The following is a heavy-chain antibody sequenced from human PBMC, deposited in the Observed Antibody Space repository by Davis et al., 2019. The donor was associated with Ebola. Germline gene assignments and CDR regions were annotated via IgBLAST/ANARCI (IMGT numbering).Heavy chain of an antibody. CDR1: GYTFTSYY. Sequence: ASVKVSCKASGYTFTSYYMHWVRQAPGQGLEWMGIINPSGGSTSYAQKFQGRVAMTRDTSTSTVYMELSSLRSEDTAVYYCVLCGTSCFHYFDYWGQGTLVTVSS. D-gene: IGHD2-2*01. CDR2: INPSGGST. CDR3: VLCGTSCFHYFDY. J-gene: IGHJ4*02. V-gene: IGHV1-46*01.